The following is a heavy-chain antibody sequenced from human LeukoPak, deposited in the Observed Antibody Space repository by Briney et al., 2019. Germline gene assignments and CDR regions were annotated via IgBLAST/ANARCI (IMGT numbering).Heavy chain of an antibody. J-gene: IGHJ4*02. Sequence: GESLRLSCAASGFTFTTYWMSWVRQAPGKGLEWVSYISTTGSSIYYADSVKGRFTISRDNVKNLLYLQMNSLRAEDTAVYYCARDFGRWFLDYWGQGTLVTVSS. CDR1: GFTFTTYW. CDR2: ISTTGSSI. CDR3: ARDFGRWFLDY. V-gene: IGHV3-48*04. D-gene: IGHD4-23*01.